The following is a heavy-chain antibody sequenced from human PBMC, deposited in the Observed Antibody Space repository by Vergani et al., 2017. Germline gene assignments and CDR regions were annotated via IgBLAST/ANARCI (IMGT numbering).Heavy chain of an antibody. J-gene: IGHJ6*02. CDR2: ISGSGGST. Sequence: EVQLLESGGGLVQPGGSLRLSCAASGFTFSSYAMSWVRQAPGKGLEWVSAISGSGGSTYYADSVKGRFTIARDKSKNTLYLQMKSLRAEDTAVYYCAKGSHITIFGVVNYGMDVWGQGTTVTVSS. CDR1: GFTFSSYA. V-gene: IGHV3-23*01. D-gene: IGHD3-3*01. CDR3: AKGSHITIFGVVNYGMDV.